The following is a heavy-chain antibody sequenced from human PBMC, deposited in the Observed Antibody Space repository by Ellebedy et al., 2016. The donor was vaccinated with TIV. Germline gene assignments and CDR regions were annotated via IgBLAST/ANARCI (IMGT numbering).Heavy chain of an antibody. D-gene: IGHD1-26*01. CDR2: IKNKANSYIT. V-gene: IGHV3-72*01. CDR3: TRVKLGAPTRCFDY. J-gene: IGHJ4*02. CDR1: GFTFSDHY. Sequence: GESLKISCAASGFTFSDHYMDWVRQAPGKGLEWVARIKNKANSYITEYAASVTGRFTISREDSKNSLYLQMNSLKIEDTAMYYCTRVKLGAPTRCFDYWGQGALVTVSS.